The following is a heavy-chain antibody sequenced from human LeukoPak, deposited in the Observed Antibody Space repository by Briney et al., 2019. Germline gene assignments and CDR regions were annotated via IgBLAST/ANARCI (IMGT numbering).Heavy chain of an antibody. J-gene: IGHJ4*02. V-gene: IGHV3-53*01. CDR3: ARDLYFETSGYYYSDY. CDR1: GITVSSNY. Sequence: GALRLSCAASGITVSSNYMSWVRQAPGKGLEWVSVIYSGGTTYYADSVKGRFTISRDNSKNTLYLQMNSLRAEDTAVYYCARDLYFETSGYYYSDYWGQGTLVTVSS. D-gene: IGHD3-22*01. CDR2: IYSGGTT.